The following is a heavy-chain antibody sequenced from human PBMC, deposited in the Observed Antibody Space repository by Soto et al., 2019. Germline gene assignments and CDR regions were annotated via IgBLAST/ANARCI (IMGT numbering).Heavy chain of an antibody. Sequence: QVQLVQSGAEVKKPGSSVKVSCKASGGTFSSYAISWVRQAPGQGLEWMGGIIPIFGTANYAQKFQSRVTITADESTSTAYVELSSLRSEDTAVYYWARERGAQRITIIGVDPVYYYYGMDVWGQGTTVTVSS. CDR2: IIPIFGTA. CDR1: GGTFSSYA. D-gene: IGHD3-3*01. CDR3: ARERGAQRITIIGVDPVYYYYGMDV. V-gene: IGHV1-69*01. J-gene: IGHJ6*02.